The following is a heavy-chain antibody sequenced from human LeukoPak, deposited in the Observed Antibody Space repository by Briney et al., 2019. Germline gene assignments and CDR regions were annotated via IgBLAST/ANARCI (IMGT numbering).Heavy chain of an antibody. Sequence: GGSLRLSCAASGFTFSSYSMNWVRQAPGKGLEWVSYISSGSSTIHYADSVMGRFTISRDNAKNSVYLQMNSLRAEDTAVYYCAREINSGWYGFDYWGQGTLVTVSS. CDR1: GFTFSSYS. CDR2: ISSGSSTI. CDR3: AREINSGWYGFDY. V-gene: IGHV3-48*01. J-gene: IGHJ4*02. D-gene: IGHD6-19*01.